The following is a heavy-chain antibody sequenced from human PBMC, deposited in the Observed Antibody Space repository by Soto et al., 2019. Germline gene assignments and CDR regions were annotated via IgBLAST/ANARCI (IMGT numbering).Heavy chain of an antibody. CDR1: GGSISSGGYY. CDR2: IYYSGST. D-gene: IGHD3-22*01. CDR3: ARHYYDTTWPGYYYGMDV. J-gene: IGHJ6*02. Sequence: SETLSLTCTVSGGSISSGGYYWSWIRQHPGKGLEWIGYIYYSGSTYYNPSLKSRVTISVDTSKNQFSLKLSSVTAADTAVYYCARHYYDTTWPGYYYGMDVWGQGTTVTVS. V-gene: IGHV4-31*03.